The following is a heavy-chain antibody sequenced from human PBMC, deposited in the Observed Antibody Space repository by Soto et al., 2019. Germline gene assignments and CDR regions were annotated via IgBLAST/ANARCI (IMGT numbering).Heavy chain of an antibody. V-gene: IGHV4-59*08. CDR1: GGSISSYY. CDR3: ARVSDSSGYYVYFQH. CDR2: IYYSGST. Sequence: PSETLSLTCTVSGGSISSYYWSWIRQPPGKGLEWIGYIYYSGSTNYNPSLKSRVTISVDTSKNQFSLKLSSVTAADTAVYYCARVSDSSGYYVYFQHWGQGTLVTVSS. D-gene: IGHD3-22*01. J-gene: IGHJ1*01.